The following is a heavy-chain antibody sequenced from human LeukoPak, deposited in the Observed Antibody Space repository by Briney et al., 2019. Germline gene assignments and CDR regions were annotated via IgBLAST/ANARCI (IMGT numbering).Heavy chain of an antibody. CDR2: ISYDGSNK. CDR3: ARSWGLIITSCHDY. J-gene: IGHJ4*02. CDR1: GFTFSSYA. V-gene: IGHV3-30-3*01. D-gene: IGHD2-2*01. Sequence: GGSLRLSCAASGFTFSSYAMHWDRQAPGKGLEWVAVISYDGSNKYYADSVKGRFTISRDNSKNTLYLQMNSLRAEDTAVYYCARSWGLIITSCHDYWGQGSLVTVSS.